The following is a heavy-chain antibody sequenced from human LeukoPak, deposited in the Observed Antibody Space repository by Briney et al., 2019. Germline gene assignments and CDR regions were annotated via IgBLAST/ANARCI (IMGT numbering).Heavy chain of an antibody. J-gene: IGHJ4*02. CDR1: GYTFTGCY. CDR3: AREVPIMTTVTPDY. D-gene: IGHD4-17*01. V-gene: IGHV1-2*02. Sequence: ASVKVSCKASGYTFTGCYMHWVRQAPGQGLEWMGWINPNSGGTNYAQKFQGRVTMTRDTSISTAYMELSRLRSDDTAVYYCAREVPIMTTVTPDYWGQGTLVTVSS. CDR2: INPNSGGT.